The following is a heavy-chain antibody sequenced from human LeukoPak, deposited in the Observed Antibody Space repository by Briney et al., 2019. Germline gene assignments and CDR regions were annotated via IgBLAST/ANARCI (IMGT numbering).Heavy chain of an antibody. J-gene: IGHJ3*02. CDR2: IYYSGST. Sequence: SQTLSLTCTVSGGSISSGTYYWNWIRQPPGKGLEWIGNIYYSGSTYYNPSLKSRVTISLDTSKNQFSLNLSSVTAADTAVYYCARDRDISGYYLDAFDIWGQGTMVIVSS. V-gene: IGHV4-31*03. CDR3: ARDRDISGYYLDAFDI. CDR1: GGSISSGTYY. D-gene: IGHD3-22*01.